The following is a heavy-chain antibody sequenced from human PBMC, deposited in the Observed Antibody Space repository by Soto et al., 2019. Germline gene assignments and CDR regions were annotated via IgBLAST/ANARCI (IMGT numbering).Heavy chain of an antibody. CDR2: ISSSSSYT. D-gene: IGHD3-3*01. Sequence: GGSLRLSCAASGFTFSDYYMSWIRQAPGKGLEWVSYISSSSSYTNYADSVKGRFTISRDNAKNTMYLQMNSLRAEDTAVYYCARDFGVTIFGVVTLSPYYYYGMDVWGQGTTVTVS. CDR1: GFTFSDYY. CDR3: ARDFGVTIFGVVTLSPYYYYGMDV. V-gene: IGHV3-11*06. J-gene: IGHJ6*02.